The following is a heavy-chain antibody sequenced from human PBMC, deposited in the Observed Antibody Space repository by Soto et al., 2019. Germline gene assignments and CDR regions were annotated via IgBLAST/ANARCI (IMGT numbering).Heavy chain of an antibody. D-gene: IGHD5-18*01. V-gene: IGHV3-74*01. CDR3: ARGGPAKGGYSYGLKPYYYYYMDV. J-gene: IGHJ6*03. CDR2: INSDGSST. Sequence: GGSLRLSCAASGFTFSSYWMHWVRQAPGKGLVWVSRINSDGSSTSYADSVKGRFTISRDNAKNTLYLQMNSLRAEDTAVYYCARGGPAKGGYSYGLKPYYYYYMDVWGKGTTVTVS. CDR1: GFTFSSYW.